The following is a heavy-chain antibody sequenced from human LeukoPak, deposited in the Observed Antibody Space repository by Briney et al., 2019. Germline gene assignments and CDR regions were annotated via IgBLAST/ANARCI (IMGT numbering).Heavy chain of an antibody. D-gene: IGHD1-26*01. CDR1: GDSINSHY. J-gene: IGHJ6*03. CDR2: IHSRGTT. Sequence: SETLSLTCAVSGDSINSHYWNWIRRPPGKGLEWGAYIHSRGTTRTNPSLRSRVTVSRDTSKHQFSLRLTSLSSADTAVYYCAREVQTGGNYYLDYFTYMDVWGKGATVTVSS. CDR3: AREVQTGGNYYLDYFTYMDV. V-gene: IGHV4-59*11.